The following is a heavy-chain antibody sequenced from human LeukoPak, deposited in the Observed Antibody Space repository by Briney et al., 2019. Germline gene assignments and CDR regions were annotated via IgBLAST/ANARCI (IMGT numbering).Heavy chain of an antibody. CDR1: GFSISSGYY. V-gene: IGHV4-38-2*02. J-gene: IGHJ4*02. Sequence: SETLSLTCTVSGFSISSGYYWGWIRQPPGKGPQWIGTITHSGITYYNPSLKSRVAISLDTSKNQLFLKMSSVTAADTAVYYCARLWFGEFDYWGQGTLVTVSS. D-gene: IGHD3-10*01. CDR2: ITHSGIT. CDR3: ARLWFGEFDY.